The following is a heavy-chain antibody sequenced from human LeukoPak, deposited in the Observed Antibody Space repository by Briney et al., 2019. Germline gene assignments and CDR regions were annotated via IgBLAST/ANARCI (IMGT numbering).Heavy chain of an antibody. CDR1: GFTFSSYA. J-gene: IGHJ4*02. CDR2: ISYDGSNK. V-gene: IGHV3-30-3*01. Sequence: GRSLRLSCAASGFTFSSYAMHWVRQAPGKGLEGVAVISYDGSNKYYADSVKGRFTISRDNSKNTLYLQMNSLRAEDTAVYYCARGTNIAAAFDYWGQGTLVTVSS. CDR3: ARGTNIAAAFDY. D-gene: IGHD6-13*01.